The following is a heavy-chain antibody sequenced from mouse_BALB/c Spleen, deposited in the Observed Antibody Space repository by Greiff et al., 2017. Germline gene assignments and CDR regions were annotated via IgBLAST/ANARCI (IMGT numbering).Heavy chain of an antibody. D-gene: IGHD1-1*01. V-gene: IGHV14-1*02. Sequence: VQLQQSGAELVRPGALVKLSCKASGFNFKDYYMPWVQQRPEQGLEWIGWIDPENGNTIYDPKFQGKARITADTSSNTAYLQLSSLTSEDTAVYYCARQNYYGSSYDFDYWGQGTTLTVSS. CDR2: IDPENGNT. CDR3: ARQNYYGSSYDFDY. CDR1: GFNFKDYY. J-gene: IGHJ2*01.